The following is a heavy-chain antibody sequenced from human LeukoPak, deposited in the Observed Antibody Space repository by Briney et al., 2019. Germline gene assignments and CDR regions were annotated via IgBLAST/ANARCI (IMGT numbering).Heavy chain of an antibody. D-gene: IGHD5-18*01. Sequence: GGSLRLSCAASGFTFSSYAMSWVRQAPGKGLEWVSAISGSGGSTYYADSVKGPFTISRDNSKNTLYLQMNSLRAKDTAVYYCARYSYGYGGGYWGQGTLVTVSS. CDR3: ARYSYGYGGGY. CDR2: ISGSGGST. CDR1: GFTFSSYA. V-gene: IGHV3-23*01. J-gene: IGHJ4*02.